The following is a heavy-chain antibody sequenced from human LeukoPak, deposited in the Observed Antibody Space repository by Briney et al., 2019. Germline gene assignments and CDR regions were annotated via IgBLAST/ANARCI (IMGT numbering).Heavy chain of an antibody. CDR2: IEYSGRT. Sequence: PSETLSLTCIVSGGSISGYYWSWIRQPPGKGLEWIGYIEYSGRTEYKPSLQSRLTISVDTSKNQFSPKVNSVTAADTAVYYCARGVYGGYFDQWGQGAQVTVSS. V-gene: IGHV4-59*01. CDR3: ARGVYGGYFDQ. CDR1: GGSISGYY. D-gene: IGHD4/OR15-4a*01. J-gene: IGHJ4*02.